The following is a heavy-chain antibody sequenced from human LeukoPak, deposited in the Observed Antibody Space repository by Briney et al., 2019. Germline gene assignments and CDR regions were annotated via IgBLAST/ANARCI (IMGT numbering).Heavy chain of an antibody. V-gene: IGHV3-30-3*02. Sequence: PGGSLRLSCAASGFTFNSFAMHWVRQAPGKGLEWVAVISYDGSNKYYADSVKGRFTISRDNSKNTLYLQMNSLRAEDTAVYYCASAGYSSGDYYYYYGMDVWGQGTTVTVSS. J-gene: IGHJ6*02. D-gene: IGHD6-19*01. CDR3: ASAGYSSGDYYYYYGMDV. CDR2: ISYDGSNK. CDR1: GFTFNSFA.